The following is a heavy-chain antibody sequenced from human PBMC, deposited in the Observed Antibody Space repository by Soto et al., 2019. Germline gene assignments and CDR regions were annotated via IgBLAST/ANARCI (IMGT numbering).Heavy chain of an antibody. CDR2: ISYDGRNQ. J-gene: IGHJ4*02. Sequence: QVQVVESGGGVVQPGRSLRLSCAASGFTLSGYGMHWVRQAPGKGLEWVAVISYDGRNQYYADSVKGRFTVSRDNSKSTLYLQMDSLGVEDSAMYYCAKGGSSSARYFDYWGQGTLVTVSS. CDR3: AKGGSSSARYFDY. V-gene: IGHV3-30*18. D-gene: IGHD6-6*01. CDR1: GFTLSGYG.